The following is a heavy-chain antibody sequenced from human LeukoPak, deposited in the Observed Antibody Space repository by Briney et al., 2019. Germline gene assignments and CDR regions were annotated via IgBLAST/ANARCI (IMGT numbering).Heavy chain of an antibody. J-gene: IGHJ4*02. Sequence: GGSLRLSCAASGFTFSDYYVSWIRQAPGKGLEWVSYISSSGSTIYYADSVKGRFTISRDNAKNSLYLQMNSLRAEDTAVYYCARDHSEQYYFDYWGQGTLVTVSS. D-gene: IGHD1/OR15-1a*01. CDR1: GFTFSDYY. V-gene: IGHV3-11*01. CDR2: ISSSGSTI. CDR3: ARDHSEQYYFDY.